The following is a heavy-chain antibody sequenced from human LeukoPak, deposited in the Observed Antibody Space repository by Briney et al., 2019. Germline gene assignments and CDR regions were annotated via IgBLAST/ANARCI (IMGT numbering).Heavy chain of an antibody. CDR1: GFTFSSYA. V-gene: IGHV3-30-3*01. D-gene: IGHD6-13*01. CDR2: ISYDGSNK. Sequence: PGGSLRLSCAASGFTFSSYAMHWVRQAPGKGLEWVAVISYDGSNKYYADSVKGRFTISRDNSKNTLYLQMNSLRAEDTAVYYCARDRKSIAAAGTGYYYYGMDVWGQGTTVTVSS. CDR3: ARDRKSIAAAGTGYYYYGMDV. J-gene: IGHJ6*02.